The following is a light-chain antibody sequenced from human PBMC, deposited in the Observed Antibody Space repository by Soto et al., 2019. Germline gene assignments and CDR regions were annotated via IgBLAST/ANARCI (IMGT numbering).Light chain of an antibody. Sequence: DFQMTQSPSSLSASLGDRVTITCRASQDISNDVAWYQQKPGKPPNLLISYSSTSHSEVPFPFSGTGDGTDFTLTFCNLQPDDDATYYCQMYNSFPPTFGGGTKVVI. CDR2: YSS. J-gene: IGKJ4*02. CDR1: QDISND. V-gene: IGKV1-27*01. CDR3: QMYNSFPPT.